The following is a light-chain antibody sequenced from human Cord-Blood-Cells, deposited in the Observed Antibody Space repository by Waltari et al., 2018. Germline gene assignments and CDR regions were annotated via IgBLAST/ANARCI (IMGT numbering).Light chain of an antibody. CDR1: QSVSSY. J-gene: IGKJ4*01. V-gene: IGKV3-11*01. CDR2: DAA. CDR3: QQRSNWPLT. Sequence: EIVLTQSPATLSLSPGERATLSCRASQSVSSYLALYQQKPGQAPRLLINDAANRATGIPARFSGSGSGTDFTLTISSLEPEDFAVYYCQQRSNWPLTFGGGTKVEIK.